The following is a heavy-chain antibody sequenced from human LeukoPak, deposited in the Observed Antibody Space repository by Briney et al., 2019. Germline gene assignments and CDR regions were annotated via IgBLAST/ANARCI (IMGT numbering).Heavy chain of an antibody. CDR3: AREATRYMDV. CDR2: ISYDGSNK. D-gene: IGHD4-11*01. Sequence: GGSLRLSCAASGFTFSSYAMHWVRQAPGKGLEWMAVISYDGSNKYYADSVKGRFTISRDNSKNTLYLQMNSLRAEDTAVYYCAREATRYMDVWGKGTTVTVSS. J-gene: IGHJ6*03. V-gene: IGHV3-30-3*01. CDR1: GFTFSSYA.